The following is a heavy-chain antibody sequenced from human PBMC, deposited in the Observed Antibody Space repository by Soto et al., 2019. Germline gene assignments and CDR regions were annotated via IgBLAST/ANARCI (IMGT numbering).Heavy chain of an antibody. V-gene: IGHV1-18*04. CDR2: ISAYNGNT. Sequence: ASVKVSCKASGYTFTGYYMHWVRQAPGQGLEWMGWISAYNGNTNYAQNFQGRVTMTTDTSTSTAYMELRSLRSDDTAVYYCARDLGGWTDYWGQGTLVTVS. D-gene: IGHD6-19*01. CDR1: GYTFTGYY. CDR3: ARDLGGWTDY. J-gene: IGHJ4*02.